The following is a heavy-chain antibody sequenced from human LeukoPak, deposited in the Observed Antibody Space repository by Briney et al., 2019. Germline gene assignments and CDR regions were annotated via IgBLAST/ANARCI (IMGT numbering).Heavy chain of an antibody. CDR2: IYYSGST. J-gene: IGHJ4*02. D-gene: IGHD6-19*01. V-gene: IGHV4-59*08. CDR3: ARSPYSSGWYLPSRFGY. Sequence: SETLSLTCTVPGGSISSYYWSWIRQPPGKGLEWIGYIYYSGSTNYNPSLKSRVTISVDTSKNQFSLKLSSVTAADTAVYYCARSPYSSGWYLPSRFGYWGQGTLVTVSS. CDR1: GGSISSYY.